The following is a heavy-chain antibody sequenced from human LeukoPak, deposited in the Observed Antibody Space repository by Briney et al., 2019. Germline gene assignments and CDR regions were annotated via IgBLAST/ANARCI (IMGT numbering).Heavy chain of an antibody. CDR1: GFTVSSNY. D-gene: IGHD6-19*01. Sequence: GGSLRLSCAASGFTVSSNYMSWVRQAPGKGLEWVSVIYSGGSTYYADSVKGRFTISRDNSKNTLYLQMNSLRAEDTAVYYCARGAVARHVGEYYFDYWGQGTLVTVSS. J-gene: IGHJ4*02. CDR3: ARGAVARHVGEYYFDY. V-gene: IGHV3-53*01. CDR2: IYSGGST.